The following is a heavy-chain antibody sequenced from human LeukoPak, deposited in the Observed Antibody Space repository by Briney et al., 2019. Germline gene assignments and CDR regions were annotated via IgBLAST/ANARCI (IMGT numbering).Heavy chain of an antibody. V-gene: IGHV4-61*02. D-gene: IGHD5-18*01. CDR2: IYTSGST. Sequence: SQTLSLTCTVSGGSISSGSYYWSWIRQPAGTGLEWIGRIYTSGSTNYNPSLKSRVTISVDTSKNQFSLKLSSVTAADTAVYYCARDSSYGLEYDYWGQGTLVTVSS. CDR3: ARDSSYGLEYDY. CDR1: GGSISSGSYY. J-gene: IGHJ4*02.